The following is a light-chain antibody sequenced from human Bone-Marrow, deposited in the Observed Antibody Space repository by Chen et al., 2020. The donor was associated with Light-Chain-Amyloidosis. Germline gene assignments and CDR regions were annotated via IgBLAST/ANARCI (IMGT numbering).Light chain of an antibody. CDR1: QSITKF. CDR2: TAS. Sequence: DIQMTQSPSSLSASVGDRVTITCRASQSITKFVNWYQQKPGKGPKLLIYTASSWQSGVPARFSGSGSGTDFSLTISSVQPEDLATYYCQQSYSTPTFGGGTKLEIK. CDR3: QQSYSTPT. V-gene: IGKV1-39*01. J-gene: IGKJ4*01.